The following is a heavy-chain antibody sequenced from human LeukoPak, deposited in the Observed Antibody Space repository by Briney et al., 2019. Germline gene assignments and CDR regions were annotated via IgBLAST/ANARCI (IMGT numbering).Heavy chain of an antibody. CDR1: GFTFSSYA. CDR3: AKGGAMADKYYQE. Sequence: PGGSLRLSCAASGFTFSSYAMRWVRQAPGKGLEWVSSTTDSSSRTYYADSVKGRFTISRDNSKNMLYLQMNSLRAEDTAVYYCAKGGAMADKYYQEWGQGTLVTVSS. V-gene: IGHV3-23*01. D-gene: IGHD6-19*01. CDR2: TTDSSSRT. J-gene: IGHJ1*01.